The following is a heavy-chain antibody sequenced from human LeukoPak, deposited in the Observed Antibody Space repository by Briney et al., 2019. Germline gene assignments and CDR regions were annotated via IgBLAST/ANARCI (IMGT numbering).Heavy chain of an antibody. J-gene: IGHJ5*02. CDR2: INWNGGST. V-gene: IGHV3-20*04. D-gene: IGHD2-21*02. Sequence: GGSLRLSCAASGFTVGSDYMSWVRQAPGKGLEWVSGINWNGGSTGYADSVKGRFTISRDNAQNSLYLQMNSLRAEDTALYYCARDRVPVAYCGGDCYSPGWFDPWGQGTLVTVSS. CDR3: ARDRVPVAYCGGDCYSPGWFDP. CDR1: GFTVGSDY.